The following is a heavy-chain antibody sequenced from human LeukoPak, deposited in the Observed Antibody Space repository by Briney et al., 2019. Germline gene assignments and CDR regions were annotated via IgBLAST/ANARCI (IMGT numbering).Heavy chain of an antibody. CDR3: ATAPRYSSSRPPFDY. J-gene: IGHJ4*02. Sequence: ASVKVSCKASGYTFTGYYMHWVRQAPGQGLEWMGWVNPNNGGTNYAQKFQGRVTMTRDTSINTGYMELSRLRSDDTAVYYCATAPRYSSSRPPFDYWGQGTLVTVSS. CDR2: VNPNNGGT. CDR1: GYTFTGYY. V-gene: IGHV1-2*02. D-gene: IGHD6-13*01.